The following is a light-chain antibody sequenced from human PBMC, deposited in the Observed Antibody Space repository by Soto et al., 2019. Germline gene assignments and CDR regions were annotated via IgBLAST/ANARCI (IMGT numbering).Light chain of an antibody. Sequence: QSALTQPASVSGSPGQSITISCTGTSSDVGGYNYVSWYQQHPDKAPKLMIYVVSNRPSGVSNRFSGSKSGNTASLTISGLQAEDEADYYCSSYTISDAPYVFGNGTKLTVL. V-gene: IGLV2-14*01. CDR2: VVS. CDR3: SSYTISDAPYV. CDR1: SSDVGGYNY. J-gene: IGLJ1*01.